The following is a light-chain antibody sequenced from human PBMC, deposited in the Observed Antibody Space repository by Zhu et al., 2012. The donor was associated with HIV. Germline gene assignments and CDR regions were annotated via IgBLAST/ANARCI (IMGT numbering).Light chain of an antibody. CDR3: QQFDSSLWT. CDR2: DTS. CDR1: GSVRSF. J-gene: IGKJ1*01. V-gene: IGKV3-11*01. Sequence: IVLTQSPATLSLSPGERATVSCRASGSVRSFLAWYQQKPGQAPRLLIYDTSKRATGIPARFSGSGSGTDFTLTITRLEPEDFAVYYCQQFDSSLWTFGQGTKGGNQT.